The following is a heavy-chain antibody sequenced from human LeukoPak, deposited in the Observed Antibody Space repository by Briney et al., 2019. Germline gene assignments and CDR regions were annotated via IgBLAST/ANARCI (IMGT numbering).Heavy chain of an antibody. CDR1: GGTFSSYA. CDR3: ARGPKTSDGMDV. V-gene: IGHV1-8*02. Sequence: ASVKVSCKASGGTFSSYAISWVRQAPGQGLEWMGWMNPNSGNTGYAQKFQGRVTMTRNTSISTAYMELSSLRSEDTAVYYCARGPKTSDGMDVWGQGTTVTVSS. CDR2: MNPNSGNT. J-gene: IGHJ6*02.